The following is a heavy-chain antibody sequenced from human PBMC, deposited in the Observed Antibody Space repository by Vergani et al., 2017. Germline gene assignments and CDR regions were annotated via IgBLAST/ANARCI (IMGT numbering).Heavy chain of an antibody. CDR1: GFTFSSYA. CDR2: ISGSGGST. CDR3: AKDPTYSNYVIYYYYMDV. J-gene: IGHJ6*03. V-gene: IGHV3-23*04. D-gene: IGHD4-11*01. Sequence: VQLVESGGGVVQPGRSLRLSCAASGFTFSSYAMSWVRQAPGKGLEWVSAISGSGGSTYYADSVQGRFTISRDNSTNTLYLQMNSLRAEDTAVYYCAKDPTYSNYVIYYYYMDVWGKGTTVTVSS.